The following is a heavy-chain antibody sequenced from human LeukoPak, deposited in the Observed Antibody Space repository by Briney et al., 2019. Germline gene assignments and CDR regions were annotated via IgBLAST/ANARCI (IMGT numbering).Heavy chain of an antibody. CDR3: ASGTGTTNDY. V-gene: IGHV1-69*05. Sequence: SVKVSCKASGGTFSSYAISWVRQAPGQGLEWMGRIIPIFGTANYAQKFRGRVTITTDESTSTAYMELSSLRSEDTAVYYCASGTGTTNDYWGQGTLVTVSS. CDR2: IIPIFGTA. J-gene: IGHJ4*02. CDR1: GGTFSSYA. D-gene: IGHD1-1*01.